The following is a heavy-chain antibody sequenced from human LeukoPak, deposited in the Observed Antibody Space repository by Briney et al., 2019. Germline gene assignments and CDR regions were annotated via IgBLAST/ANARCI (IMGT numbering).Heavy chain of an antibody. Sequence: TSETLSLTCTVSGGSISSGDYYWSWIRQPPGKGLEWIGYIYYSGSTYYNPSLKSRVTISVDTSKNQFSLKLSSVTAADTAVYYCARGGEGGVYYYDSSGVIDYWGQGTLVTVSS. D-gene: IGHD3-22*01. CDR2: IYYSGST. V-gene: IGHV4-30-4*01. CDR1: GGSISSGDYY. CDR3: ARGGEGGVYYYDSSGVIDY. J-gene: IGHJ4*02.